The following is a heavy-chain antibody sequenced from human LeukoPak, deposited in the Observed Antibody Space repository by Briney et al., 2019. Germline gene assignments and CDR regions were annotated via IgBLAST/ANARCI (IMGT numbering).Heavy chain of an antibody. D-gene: IGHD2-15*01. V-gene: IGHV4-59*08. Sequence: SETLSLTCTVSGGSIVGYYWSWIRQPPGKGLEWIAYIYSSGHTISNPSLQSRVTMSLDTSRNQFSLKLSSVTAADTAVYYCATVTGYCSGGSCYSIDYWGQGTLVTVSS. CDR3: ATVTGYCSGGSCYSIDY. CDR1: GGSIVGYY. CDR2: IYSSGHT. J-gene: IGHJ4*02.